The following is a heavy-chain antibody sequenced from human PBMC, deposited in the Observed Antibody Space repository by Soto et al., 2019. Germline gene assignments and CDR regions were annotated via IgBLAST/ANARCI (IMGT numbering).Heavy chain of an antibody. Sequence: SETLSLTCSVSGDSISNFDYFWAWIRQPPGQALEYIGYIYKSATTYYNPSFESRVAISVDTSKSQFSLNVTSVTAADTAVYFCARGRYCLTGRCFPNWFDSWGQGTLVTVSS. CDR1: GDSISNFDYF. CDR2: IYKSATT. D-gene: IGHD2-15*01. CDR3: ARGRYCLTGRCFPNWFDS. V-gene: IGHV4-30-4*01. J-gene: IGHJ5*01.